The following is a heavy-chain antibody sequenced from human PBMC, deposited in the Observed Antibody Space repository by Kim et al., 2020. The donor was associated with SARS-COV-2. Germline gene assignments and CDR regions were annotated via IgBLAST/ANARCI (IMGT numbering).Heavy chain of an antibody. CDR1: GDTFNTYP. J-gene: IGHJ4*02. CDR2: VIPIFGSP. V-gene: IGHV1-69*13. Sequence: SVKVSCKASGDTFNTYPISWVRQAPGQGLEWMGGVIPIFGSPNYAQTFQGRVTIIADESTNTAYMEVSSLRSEDTAVYYCARGVSNYSDDRSALRLYYFDSWGQGTLVTVSS. D-gene: IGHD3-22*01. CDR3: ARGVSNYSDDRSALRLYYFDS.